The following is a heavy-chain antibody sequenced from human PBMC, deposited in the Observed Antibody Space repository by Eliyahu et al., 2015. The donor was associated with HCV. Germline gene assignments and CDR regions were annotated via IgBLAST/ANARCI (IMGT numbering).Heavy chain of an antibody. D-gene: IGHD4-23*01. CDR1: GFTFSTYI. V-gene: IGHV3-21*01. CDR2: ISRSGYT. CDR3: AREEGDYGGNPVHY. J-gene: IGHJ4*02. Sequence: EVQLVESGGGLVKPGGSLRLSCAASGFTFSTYIMNWVRQAPGKGLEWVSSISRSGYTYYADSVKGRFTISRDNAKNSLYLQMNSLRAEDTAVYYCAREEGDYGGNPVHYWGQGSLVTVSS.